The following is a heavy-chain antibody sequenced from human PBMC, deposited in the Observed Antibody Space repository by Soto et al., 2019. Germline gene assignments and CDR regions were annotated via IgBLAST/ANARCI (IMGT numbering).Heavy chain of an antibody. D-gene: IGHD2-2*01. J-gene: IGHJ6*02. CDR2: INPNSGGT. Sequence: ASVKVSCKASGYTFTGYYMHWVRQAPGQGLEWMGWINPNSGGTNYAQKFQGWVTMTRDTSISTAYMELSRLRSDDTAVYYCASSRYCISTSCHPSSFGYYYYGMDVWGQGTTVTVSS. CDR3: ASSRYCISTSCHPSSFGYYYYGMDV. V-gene: IGHV1-2*04. CDR1: GYTFTGYY.